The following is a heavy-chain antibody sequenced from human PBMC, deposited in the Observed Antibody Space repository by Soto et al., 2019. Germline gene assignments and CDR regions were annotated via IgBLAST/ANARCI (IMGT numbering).Heavy chain of an antibody. CDR3: ARVQLVRFFDY. Sequence: SETLSLTCTVSGGPISNYQWSWVRQPPGKGLEWIGEINHSGSTNYNPSLKSRVTISVDTSKNQFSLKLSSVTAADTAVYYCARVQLVRFFDYWGQGTLVTVSS. J-gene: IGHJ4*02. CDR2: INHSGST. CDR1: GGPISNYQ. D-gene: IGHD6-13*01. V-gene: IGHV4-34*01.